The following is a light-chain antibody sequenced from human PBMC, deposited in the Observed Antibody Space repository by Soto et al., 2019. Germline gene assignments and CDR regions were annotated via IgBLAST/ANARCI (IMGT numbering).Light chain of an antibody. Sequence: EVVMTQSPATLSVSPGERATLSCRASQSVSSYLAWYQQKSGQAPRLLIYGASSRAAGIPDRFSGSGSGTDFTLTISRLEPEDFAVYYCQQYGSSRTFGQGTKVDIK. V-gene: IGKV3-20*01. J-gene: IGKJ1*01. CDR3: QQYGSSRT. CDR2: GAS. CDR1: QSVSSY.